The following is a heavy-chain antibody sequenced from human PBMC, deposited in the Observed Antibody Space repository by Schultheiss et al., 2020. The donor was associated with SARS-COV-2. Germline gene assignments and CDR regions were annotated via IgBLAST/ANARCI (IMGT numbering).Heavy chain of an antibody. CDR1: GGSISSYY. CDR3: ARNRGILAYGMDV. Sequence: SETLSLTCTVSGGSISSYYWSWIRQPPGKGLEWIGYIYYSGSTNYNPSLKSRVTISVDTSKNQFSLKLSSVTAADTAVYYCARNRGILAYGMDVWGQGTTVTVSS. J-gene: IGHJ6*02. D-gene: IGHD2-15*01. V-gene: IGHV4-59*01. CDR2: IYYSGST.